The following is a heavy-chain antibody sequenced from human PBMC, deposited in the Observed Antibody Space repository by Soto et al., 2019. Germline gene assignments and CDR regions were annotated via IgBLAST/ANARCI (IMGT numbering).Heavy chain of an antibody. CDR1: GFIFSDFS. CDR3: ARGTYRGAYGYYLDY. Sequence: GGSLRLSCAASGFIFSDFSMHWVRQAPGKGLEWMAVTSNDGSNEYSADSVTGRCPISRDNSQNTMHLQMNRLRAADTAAHYCARGTYRGAYGYYLDYWGQGTLVTVSS. CDR2: TSNDGSNE. V-gene: IGHV3-30-3*01. D-gene: IGHD3-16*02. J-gene: IGHJ4*02.